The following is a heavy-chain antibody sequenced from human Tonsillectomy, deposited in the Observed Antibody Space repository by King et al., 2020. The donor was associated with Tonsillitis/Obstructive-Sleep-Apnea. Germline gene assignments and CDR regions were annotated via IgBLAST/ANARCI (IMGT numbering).Heavy chain of an antibody. V-gene: IGHV4-34*01. CDR2: INHSGST. CDR1: GGSFSGYY. Sequence: VQLQQWGAGLLKPSETLSLTCAVYGGSFSGYYWSWIRQPPGKGLEWIGEINHSGSTNYNPSLKSRVTISVDTSKNQFSLKLSSVTAADTAVYYRARGYSSAFDIWGQGTMVTVSS. J-gene: IGHJ3*02. D-gene: IGHD2-15*01. CDR3: ARGYSSAFDI.